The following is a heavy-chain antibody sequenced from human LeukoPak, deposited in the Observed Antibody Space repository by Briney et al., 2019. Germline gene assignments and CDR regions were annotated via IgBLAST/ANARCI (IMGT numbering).Heavy chain of an antibody. CDR1: GGSIISYY. D-gene: IGHD3-22*01. Sequence: SETLSLTCTVSGGSIISYYWSWIRQPPGKGLEWIGYIYYSGSTNYNPSLKSRVTISVDTSKNQFSLKLSSVTAADTAVYYCARHGMSGYYYTYFDYWGQGTLVTVSS. CDR3: ARHGMSGYYYTYFDY. V-gene: IGHV4-59*08. CDR2: IYYSGST. J-gene: IGHJ4*02.